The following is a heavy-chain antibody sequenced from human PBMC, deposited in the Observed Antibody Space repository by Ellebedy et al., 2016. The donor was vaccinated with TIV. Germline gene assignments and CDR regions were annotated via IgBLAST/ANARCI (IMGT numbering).Heavy chain of an antibody. V-gene: IGHV3-30-3*01. D-gene: IGHD3-22*01. CDR2: MSSDGSAE. CDR1: GFTFGIYV. J-gene: IGHJ4*02. CDR3: VREYYYDSSGLPSFYFDY. Sequence: GGSLRLXXAASGFTFGIYVLHWFRQAPGKWLEWVAVMSSDGSAEYYADSVKGRFTISRDNSKRTLYLQMASLRAGDTAVYYCVREYYYDSSGLPSFYFDYWGQGTLVTVSS.